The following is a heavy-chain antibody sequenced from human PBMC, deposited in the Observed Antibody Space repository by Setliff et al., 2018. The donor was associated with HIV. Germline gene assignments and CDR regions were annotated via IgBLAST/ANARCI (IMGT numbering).Heavy chain of an antibody. Sequence: ASVKVSCKASGYTFSDHYMHWVRQAPGQGLEWMGIINPSGGSTNYAHKFQGRVTMTRDTSTRTVYMELSSQRSEDTAVYYCARGRTMSWFDPWGQGTLVTSPQ. D-gene: IGHD3-22*01. CDR3: ARGRTMSWFDP. J-gene: IGHJ5*02. CDR2: INPSGGST. V-gene: IGHV1-46*01. CDR1: GYTFSDHY.